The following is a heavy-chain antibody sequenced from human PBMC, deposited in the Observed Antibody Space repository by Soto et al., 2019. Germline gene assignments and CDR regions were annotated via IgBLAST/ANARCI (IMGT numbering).Heavy chain of an antibody. J-gene: IGHJ4*02. V-gene: IGHV4-34*01. D-gene: IGHD6-13*01. CDR3: ARGLEGIAAAGTYYGY. CDR2: INHSGST. Sequence: PSETLSLTSAVDGGSISGYYWSWIRKPPGKGLEWIGEINHSGSTNYNPSLKSRVTISVDTSKNQFSLKLSPVTAADTAVYYCARGLEGIAAAGTYYGYWGQGTLVTVSS. CDR1: GGSISGYY.